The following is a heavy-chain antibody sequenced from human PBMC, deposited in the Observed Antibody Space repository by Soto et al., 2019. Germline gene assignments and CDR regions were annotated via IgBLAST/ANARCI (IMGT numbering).Heavy chain of an antibody. Sequence: EVQLVESGGGLVQPGGSVRLSCAASGFTFSNYDMNWVRQAPGQGLEWVSYIISSGGTMSYADSVKGRFTISRDDAKNSLYLLMNSLRVEDTAVYFCARDGSRHYGMDVWGQGTTVTVSS. CDR3: ARDGSRHYGMDV. CDR2: IISSGGTM. J-gene: IGHJ6*02. V-gene: IGHV3-48*01. CDR1: GFTFSNYD.